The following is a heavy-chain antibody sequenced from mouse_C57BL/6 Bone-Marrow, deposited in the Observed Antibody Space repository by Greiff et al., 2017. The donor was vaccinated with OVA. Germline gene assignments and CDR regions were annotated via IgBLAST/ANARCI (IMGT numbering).Heavy chain of an antibody. V-gene: IGHV1-4*01. Sequence: VQLQQSGAELARPGASVKMSCKASGYTFTSYTMHWVKQRPGQGLEWIGYINPSSGYTKYNQKFKDKATLTAYKSSSTAYMQLSSLTSEDSAVDYCAREGYGSSYDWYFDVWGTGTTVTVSS. CDR2: INPSSGYT. CDR1: GYTFTSYT. CDR3: AREGYGSSYDWYFDV. J-gene: IGHJ1*03. D-gene: IGHD1-1*01.